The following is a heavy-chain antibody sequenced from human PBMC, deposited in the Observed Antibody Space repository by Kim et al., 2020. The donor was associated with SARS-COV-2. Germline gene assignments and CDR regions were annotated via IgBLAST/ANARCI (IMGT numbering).Heavy chain of an antibody. Sequence: GGSLRLSCAASGFTFSSYAMHWVRQAPGKGLEWVAVISYDGSNKYYADSVKGRFTISRDNSKNTLYLQMNSLRAEDTAVYYCARTPNDGEVGGYFDYWGQGTLVTVSS. CDR3: ARTPNDGEVGGYFDY. CDR1: GFTFSSYA. V-gene: IGHV3-30-3*01. CDR2: ISYDGSNK. D-gene: IGHD1-1*01. J-gene: IGHJ4*02.